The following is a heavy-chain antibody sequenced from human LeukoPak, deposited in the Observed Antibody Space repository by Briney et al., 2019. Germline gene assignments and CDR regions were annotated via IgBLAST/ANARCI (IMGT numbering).Heavy chain of an antibody. Sequence: ASVKVSCKASGYTFTGYYMHWVRQAPGQGLEWMGWINPNSGGTNYAQKFQGRVTMTRDTSISTAYMELSRLRSDDTAAYYCARVTYYYDSSGYLSGRRYYFDYWGQGTLVTASS. CDR1: GYTFTGYY. D-gene: IGHD3-22*01. CDR3: ARVTYYYDSSGYLSGRRYYFDY. V-gene: IGHV1-2*02. CDR2: INPNSGGT. J-gene: IGHJ4*02.